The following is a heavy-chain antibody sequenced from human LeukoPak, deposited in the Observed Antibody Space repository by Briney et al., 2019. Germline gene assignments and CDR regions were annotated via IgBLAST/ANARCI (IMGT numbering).Heavy chain of an antibody. CDR2: ISGSGGST. V-gene: IGHV3-23*01. CDR1: GFTFSSYA. D-gene: IGHD3-22*01. J-gene: IGHJ4*02. CDR3: AKHYDSSGYYDFDY. Sequence: GGSLRLSCAASGFTFSSYAMSWVRQAPGKGLEWVSAISGSGGSTYYADSVKGRFTISRDNSKNTLYLQMNSLRAEDTAVYYCAKHYDSSGYYDFDYWGQGTLVTSPQ.